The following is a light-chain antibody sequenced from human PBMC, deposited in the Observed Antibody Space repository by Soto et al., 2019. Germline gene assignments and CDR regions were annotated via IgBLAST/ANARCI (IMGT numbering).Light chain of an antibody. V-gene: IGLV2-8*01. Sequence: SALTQPPSASGSPGQSVTISCTGTSSDVGGYNYVSWYQQHPGKAPKLIIYEVSKRPSGVPDRFSGSKSGKTASLTVSGLQAEDEAEYYCSSYAGSNNFVFGTGTKVTVL. J-gene: IGLJ1*01. CDR3: SSYAGSNNFV. CDR1: SSDVGGYNY. CDR2: EVS.